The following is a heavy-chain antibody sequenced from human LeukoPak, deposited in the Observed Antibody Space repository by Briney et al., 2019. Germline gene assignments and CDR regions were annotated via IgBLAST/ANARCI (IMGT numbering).Heavy chain of an antibody. CDR1: GFTFSSYA. CDR3: AKDPELSGTDSWFDP. Sequence: GGSLRLSCAASGFTFSSYAMNWVRQAPGKGLEWVSSISGSGGRTYYADSVKGRFTISRDNSKNTLWLQVNSLRAEDTAVYYCAKDPELSGTDSWFDPWGQGTLVTVSS. D-gene: IGHD1-20*01. V-gene: IGHV3-23*01. CDR2: ISGSGGRT. J-gene: IGHJ5*02.